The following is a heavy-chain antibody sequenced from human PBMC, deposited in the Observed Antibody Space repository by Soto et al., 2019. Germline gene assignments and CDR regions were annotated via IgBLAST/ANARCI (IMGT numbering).Heavy chain of an antibody. CDR1: GGSFSGYY. V-gene: IGHV4-34*01. CDR2: INHSGST. J-gene: IGHJ4*02. CDR3: ASAHIYHYVWGSFRYHFDY. D-gene: IGHD3-16*02. Sequence: SETLSLTCAVYGGSFSGYYWSWIRQPPGKGLEWIGEINHSGSTNYNPSLKSRVTISVDTSKNQFSLKLSSVTAADTAVYYCASAHIYHYVWGSFRYHFDYWRQRTLVPAS.